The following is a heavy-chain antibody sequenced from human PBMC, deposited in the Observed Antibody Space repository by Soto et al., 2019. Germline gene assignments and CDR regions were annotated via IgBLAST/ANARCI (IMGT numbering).Heavy chain of an antibody. D-gene: IGHD2-15*01. CDR3: ARIGYCSGGSCSPGRAFDI. J-gene: IGHJ3*02. V-gene: IGHV4-34*01. Sequence: PSETLSLTCAVYGGSFSGYYWSWIRQPPGKGLEWIGEINHSGSTNYNPSLKSRVTISVDTSKNQFSLKLSSVTAADTAVYYCARIGYCSGGSCSPGRAFDIWGQGTMVTVSS. CDR2: INHSGST. CDR1: GGSFSGYY.